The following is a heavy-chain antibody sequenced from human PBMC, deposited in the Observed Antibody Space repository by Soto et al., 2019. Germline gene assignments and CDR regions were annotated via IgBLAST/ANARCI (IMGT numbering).Heavy chain of an antibody. CDR3: ARGPTYIAARPQGWFDP. Sequence: SQTLSLPCAISGDSVSSNSAAWNWIRQSPSRGLEWLGRTYYRSKWYNDYAVSVKSRITINPDTSKNQFSLQLNSVTPEDTAVYYCARGPTYIAARPQGWFDPWGQGTLVTVSS. V-gene: IGHV6-1*01. CDR2: TYYRSKWYN. CDR1: GDSVSSNSAA. D-gene: IGHD6-6*01. J-gene: IGHJ5*02.